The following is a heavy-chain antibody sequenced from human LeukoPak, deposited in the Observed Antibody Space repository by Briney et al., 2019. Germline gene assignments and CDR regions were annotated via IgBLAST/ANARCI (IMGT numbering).Heavy chain of an antibody. CDR2: ISAYNGNT. CDR3: ARAKPPRVGSSGWYVPYDY. D-gene: IGHD6-19*01. J-gene: IGHJ4*02. V-gene: IGHV1-18*01. CDR1: GYTFTSYG. Sequence: ASVKVSCKASGYTFTSYGISWVRQAPGQGLEWMGWISAYNGNTNYAQKLQGRVTMTTDTSTSTAYMELRSLRSDDTAVYYCARAKPPRVGSSGWYVPYDYWGQGTLVTVSS.